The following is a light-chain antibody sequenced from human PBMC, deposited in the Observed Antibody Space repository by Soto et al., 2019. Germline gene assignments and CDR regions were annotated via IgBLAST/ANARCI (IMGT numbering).Light chain of an antibody. J-gene: IGKJ1*01. CDR1: QSVDSRF. Sequence: EIVLTQSPGTLSLSPGESATLSCRASQSVDSRFLAWDQQKPGQAPRLLMYGASTRATGIPDRFSGSGSGTDFTLSISSREPEDFAVYYCQQYDSSRTFGQGTKVEMK. V-gene: IGKV3-20*01. CDR3: QQYDSSRT. CDR2: GAS.